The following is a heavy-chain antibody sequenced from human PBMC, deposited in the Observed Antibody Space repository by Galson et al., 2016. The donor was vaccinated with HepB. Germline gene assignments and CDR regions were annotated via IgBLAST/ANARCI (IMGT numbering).Heavy chain of an antibody. D-gene: IGHD6-19*01. V-gene: IGHV3-30*03. CDR1: GFPFSEAV. CDR3: ASSSHTSGYCDVFGI. Sequence: SLRLSCAASGFPFSEAVVHWVRQAPGKGLEWVAVLSQDEKSIIYSDAVKGRFTISRDLSRSTLFLQMGRLTTEDTAVYYCASSSHTSGYCDVFGIWGQGTMVTVSS. J-gene: IGHJ3*02. CDR2: LSQDEKSI.